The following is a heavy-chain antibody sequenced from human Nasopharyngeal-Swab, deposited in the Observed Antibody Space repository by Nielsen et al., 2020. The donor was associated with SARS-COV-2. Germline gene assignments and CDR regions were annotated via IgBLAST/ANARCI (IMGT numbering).Heavy chain of an antibody. Sequence: GGSLRLSCAASGVTVSSNYMSWVRQAPGKGLEWVSVIYSGGSTYYADSVKGRFTISRDNSKNTLYLQMNSLRAEDTAVYYCAGATFADWYFDLWGRGTLVTVSS. CDR1: GVTVSSNY. V-gene: IGHV3-66*01. CDR2: IYSGGST. CDR3: AGATFADWYFDL. J-gene: IGHJ2*01. D-gene: IGHD2/OR15-2a*01.